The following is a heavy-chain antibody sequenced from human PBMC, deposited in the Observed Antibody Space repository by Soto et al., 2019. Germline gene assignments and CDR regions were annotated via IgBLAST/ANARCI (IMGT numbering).Heavy chain of an antibody. CDR1: CASLNSDY. CDR3: ARFTYRSGVNWFEP. Sequence: SETLSLTCTVSCASLNSDYWNWIRQSPGKGLEWIGYIYHMGDTDYNPSLKSRVTISIDKSKNQFSLNLRSVTAADTAVYFCARFTYRSGVNWFEPWGQGTQVTV. J-gene: IGHJ5*02. V-gene: IGHV4-59*03. CDR2: IYHMGDT. D-gene: IGHD6-19*01.